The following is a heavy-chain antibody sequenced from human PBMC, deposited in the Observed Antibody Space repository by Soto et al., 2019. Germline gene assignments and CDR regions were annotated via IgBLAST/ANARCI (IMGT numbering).Heavy chain of an antibody. Sequence: GESLKISCKASGYSFTRKRISWVRQMPGKGLEWMGIIYPGDSDTTYSPSFQGQVTISADKSITTVYLQWSSLKASDTAMYYCARTDGYEIEYWGPGTLVTVSS. CDR2: IYPGDSDT. CDR3: ARTDGYEIEY. J-gene: IGHJ4*02. V-gene: IGHV5-51*01. D-gene: IGHD5-12*01. CDR1: GYSFTRKR.